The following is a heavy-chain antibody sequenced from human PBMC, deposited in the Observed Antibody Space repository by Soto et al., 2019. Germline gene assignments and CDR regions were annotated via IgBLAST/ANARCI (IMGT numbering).Heavy chain of an antibody. CDR1: GFTFSSYS. V-gene: IGHV3-48*02. CDR3: ASLPPDYYYSRPVDP. J-gene: IGHJ5*02. CDR2: ISSSSSTI. D-gene: IGHD3-22*01. Sequence: EVQLVESGGGLVQPGGSLRLSCAASGFTFSSYSMNWVRQAPGKGLEWVSYISSSSSTIYYADSVKGRFTISRDNAKNSLYLQMNSLRDEDTAVYYCASLPPDYYYSRPVDPWGQGTLVTVS.